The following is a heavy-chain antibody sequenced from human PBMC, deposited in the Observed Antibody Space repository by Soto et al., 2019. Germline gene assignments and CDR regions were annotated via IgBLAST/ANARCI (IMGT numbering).Heavy chain of an antibody. CDR2: ISSSNNYI. CDR3: ASMGGGDYGYYYYYGMDV. J-gene: IGHJ6*02. Sequence: EVQLVESGGGLVKPGGSLRLSCAASGFTFSSYSMNWVRQAPGKGLEWVSSISSSNNYIYYADSVKGRFTISRDNAKKSLYLQMNSLRAEDTAVYYCASMGGGDYGYYYYYGMDVWGQGTTVTVSS. CDR1: GFTFSSYS. D-gene: IGHD4-17*01. V-gene: IGHV3-21*01.